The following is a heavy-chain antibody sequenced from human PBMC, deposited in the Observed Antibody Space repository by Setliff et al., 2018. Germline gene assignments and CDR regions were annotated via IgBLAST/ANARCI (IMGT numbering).Heavy chain of an antibody. J-gene: IGHJ6*02. V-gene: IGHV4-59*01. CDR2: IYYSGST. CDR1: GGSISSYY. Sequence: PSETLSLTCTVSGGSISSYYWSWIRQPPGKGLEWIGYIYYSGSTNYNPSLKSRVTISVDTSKNQFSLKLSSVTAADTAVYYCARDEGSSYFYGMDVWGQGTTVTVSS. CDR3: ARDEGSSYFYGMDV. D-gene: IGHD6-13*01.